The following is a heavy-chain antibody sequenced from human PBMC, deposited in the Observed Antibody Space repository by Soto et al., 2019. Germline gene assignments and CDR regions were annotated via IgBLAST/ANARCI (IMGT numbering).Heavy chain of an antibody. Sequence: EVQVVESGGGLVQPGGSLRLSCAASGFKFSTYWMSWVRQAPGKGLEWLANIKQDANEMYYVDSVKGRFTISRDNAKNSLYLQMNSLRAEDTAVYYCARGRIFQGGQGTLVTVSS. CDR1: GFKFSTYW. D-gene: IGHD2-15*01. J-gene: IGHJ4*02. CDR2: IKQDANEM. V-gene: IGHV3-7*03. CDR3: ARGRIFQ.